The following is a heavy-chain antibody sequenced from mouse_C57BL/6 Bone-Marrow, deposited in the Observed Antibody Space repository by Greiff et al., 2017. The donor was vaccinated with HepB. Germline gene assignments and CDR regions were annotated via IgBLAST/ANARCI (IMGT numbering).Heavy chain of an antibody. J-gene: IGHJ2*01. D-gene: IGHD2-5*01. CDR3: ARMNFGYSNYEGYYFDY. Sequence: QVQLQQPGAELVKPGASVKMSCKASGYTFTSYWITWVKQRPGQGLEWIGDIYPGSGSTKYNEKFKSKATLTVDTSSSTAYMQLSSLTSEDSAVYYCARMNFGYSNYEGYYFDYCDQGTPLTVSS. CDR1: GYTFTSYW. CDR2: IYPGSGST. V-gene: IGHV1-55*01.